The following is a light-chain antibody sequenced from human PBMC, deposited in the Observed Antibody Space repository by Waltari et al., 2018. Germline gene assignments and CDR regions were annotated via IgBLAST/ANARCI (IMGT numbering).Light chain of an antibody. Sequence: QSVLTQPPSASGTPGQTVTISCSGRSSNIGSHTVTWYQHLPGTAPKLLIYTNNQRPSGVPDRFSGSKSGTSASLALSGLQSDDEAHYYCSTWDGSLTGVVFGGGTKLTVL. V-gene: IGLV1-44*01. J-gene: IGLJ3*02. CDR2: TNN. CDR3: STWDGSLTGVV. CDR1: SSNIGSHT.